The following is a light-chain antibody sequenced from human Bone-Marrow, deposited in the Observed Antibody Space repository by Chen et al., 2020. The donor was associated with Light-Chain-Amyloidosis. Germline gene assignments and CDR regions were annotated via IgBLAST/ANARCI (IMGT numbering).Light chain of an antibody. V-gene: IGLV6-57*01. CDR2: EDD. Sequence: NFLLTQPHSVSESPGKTVIISCTRSSGSIATNYVQCYQQRPGSSPTTVIYEDDQRPSGVPDRFSGSIDRSSNSASLTISGLKTEDEADYYCQSYQGSSQGVFGGGTKLTVL. CDR1: SGSIATNY. CDR3: QSYQGSSQGV. J-gene: IGLJ3*02.